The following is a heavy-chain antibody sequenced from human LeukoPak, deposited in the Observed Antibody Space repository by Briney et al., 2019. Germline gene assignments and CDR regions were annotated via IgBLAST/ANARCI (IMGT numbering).Heavy chain of an antibody. CDR2: ISSSSSTI. Sequence: GGSLRLSRAASGFTFSIYSMNWVRQAPGKGLEWVSYISSSSSTIYYADSVKGRFTISRDNAKNSLYLQMNSLRAEDTAVYYCARVQEGGLVRGGIDYWGQGTLVTVSS. CDR1: GFTFSIYS. D-gene: IGHD6-6*01. J-gene: IGHJ4*02. V-gene: IGHV3-48*04. CDR3: ARVQEGGLVRGGIDY.